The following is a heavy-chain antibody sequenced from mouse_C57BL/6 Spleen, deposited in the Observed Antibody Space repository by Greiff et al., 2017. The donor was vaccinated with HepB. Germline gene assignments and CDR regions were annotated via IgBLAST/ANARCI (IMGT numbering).Heavy chain of an antibody. Sequence: QVQLKQPGAELVMPGASVKLSCKASGYTFTSYWMHWVKQRPGQGLEWIGEIDPSDSYTNYNQKFKGKSTLTVDKSSSTAYMQLSSLTSEDSAVYYCARLDYGSSYGFDYWGQGTTLTVSS. CDR2: IDPSDSYT. V-gene: IGHV1-69*01. D-gene: IGHD1-1*01. J-gene: IGHJ2*01. CDR1: GYTFTSYW. CDR3: ARLDYGSSYGFDY.